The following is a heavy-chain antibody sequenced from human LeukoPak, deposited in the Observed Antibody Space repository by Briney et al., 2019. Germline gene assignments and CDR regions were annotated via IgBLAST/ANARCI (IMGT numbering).Heavy chain of an antibody. CDR2: IYIDGIT. J-gene: IGHJ6*02. Sequence: NPGGSLRLSCAASGFTFSSYPMSWVRQPPGKGLEWIGSIYIDGITHYNSSLQSRVTLSIDTSKNQFSLKLTSVTAADTAVFYCARLFTRAWEYRYGMDVWGQGTAVTVSS. V-gene: IGHV4-39*01. CDR3: ARLFTRAWEYRYGMDV. CDR1: GFTFSSYP. D-gene: IGHD1-26*01.